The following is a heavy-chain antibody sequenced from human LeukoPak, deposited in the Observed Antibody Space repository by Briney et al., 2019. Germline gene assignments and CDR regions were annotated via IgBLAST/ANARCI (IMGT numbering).Heavy chain of an antibody. CDR3: SRWSSIKVAATENY. J-gene: IGHJ4*02. D-gene: IGHD6-19*01. Sequence: GGSLRLSCAASGFTFSSYDMHWVRQATGKGLEWVSAIGTAGDTYYPGSVKGRFTISRDNAKNSLYLHLNGLRAEDTALYHCSRWSSIKVAATENYWGQGTLVTVSS. CDR2: IGTAGDT. CDR1: GFTFSSYD. V-gene: IGHV3-13*01.